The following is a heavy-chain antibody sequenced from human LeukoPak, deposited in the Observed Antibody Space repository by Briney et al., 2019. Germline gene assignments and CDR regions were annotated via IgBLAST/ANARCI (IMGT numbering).Heavy chain of an antibody. V-gene: IGHV4-61*05. CDR2: IYYIGNT. CDR3: ARFRSSGWYYFDS. D-gene: IGHD6-19*01. Sequence: SETLSLTCTVSGGSVSKNTYHWGWVRQPPGRGLEWIAYIYYIGNTNYNPSLKSRATISIDTSKYQFSLTLSSVTAADTAVYYCARFRSSGWYYFDSWGQGMPVSVSS. CDR1: GGSVSKNTYH. J-gene: IGHJ4*02.